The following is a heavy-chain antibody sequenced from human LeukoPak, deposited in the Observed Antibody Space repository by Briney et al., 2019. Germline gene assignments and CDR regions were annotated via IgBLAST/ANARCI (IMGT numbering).Heavy chain of an antibody. J-gene: IGHJ4*02. V-gene: IGHV3-21*01. CDR3: ARDGSGWTFDY. CDR2: ISSSSSYI. D-gene: IGHD6-19*01. CDR1: GFTFSSYS. Sequence: GGSLRLSCAASGFTFSSYSMNWVRQAPGKGLEWVSSISSSSSYIYYADSVKDRFTISRDNAKNSLYLQMNSLRAEDTAVYYCARDGSGWTFDYWGQGTLVTVSS.